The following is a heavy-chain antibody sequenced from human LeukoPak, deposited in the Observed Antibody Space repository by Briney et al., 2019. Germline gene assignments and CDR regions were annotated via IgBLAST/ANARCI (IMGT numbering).Heavy chain of an antibody. CDR3: VRGTGD. CDR1: GFTVSNNY. CDR2: SRNKANSYTT. D-gene: IGHD3-10*01. V-gene: IGHV3-72*01. J-gene: IGHJ4*02. Sequence: GGSLRLSCAASGFTVSNNYMTWVRQAPGKGLQWVGRSRNKANSYTTEYAASVKGRFIISRDDSNNSLYLQMNSLKSEDTAVYYCVRGTGDWGQGTLVTVSS.